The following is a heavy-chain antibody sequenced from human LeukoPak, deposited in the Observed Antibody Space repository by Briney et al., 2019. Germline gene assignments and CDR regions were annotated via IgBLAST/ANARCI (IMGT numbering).Heavy chain of an antibody. Sequence: GGSLRLSCAASGFTFSSYSMDWVRQAPGKGLEWVSSISSSSSYIYYADSVKGRFTISRDNAKNSLYLQMNSLRAGDTAVYYCARWGSSWGIDYWGQGTLVTVSS. CDR3: ARWGSSWGIDY. J-gene: IGHJ4*02. CDR1: GFTFSSYS. D-gene: IGHD6-13*01. V-gene: IGHV3-21*01. CDR2: ISSSSSYI.